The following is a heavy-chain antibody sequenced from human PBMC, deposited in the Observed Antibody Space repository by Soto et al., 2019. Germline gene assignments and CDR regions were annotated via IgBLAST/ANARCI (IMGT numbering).Heavy chain of an antibody. J-gene: IGHJ4*02. D-gene: IGHD5-18*01. CDR3: ATHSFDNLSAGDS. V-gene: IGHV3-7*01. CDR2: IKQDGSEK. Sequence: PGGSLRLSCAASGFTFNLYWMAWVRQAPGKGLEWVANIKQDGSEKFYVDSVKGRFTISRDNAKNSVYLQMNSLRAEDTAVYYCATHSFDNLSAGDSWGQGTLVTVSS. CDR1: GFTFNLYW.